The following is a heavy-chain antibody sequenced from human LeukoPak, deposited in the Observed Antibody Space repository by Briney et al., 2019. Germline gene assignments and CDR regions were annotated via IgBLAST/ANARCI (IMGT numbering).Heavy chain of an antibody. CDR1: GFTFSSYA. CDR3: ARDEIAAAGWYFDL. V-gene: IGHV3-23*01. Sequence: PGGSLRLSCAASGFTFSSYAMSWVRQAPGKGLEWVSAISGSGGSTYYADSVKGRFAISRDNSKNTLYLQMNSLRAEDTAVYYCARDEIAAAGWYFDLWGRGTLVTVSS. J-gene: IGHJ2*01. D-gene: IGHD6-13*01. CDR2: ISGSGGST.